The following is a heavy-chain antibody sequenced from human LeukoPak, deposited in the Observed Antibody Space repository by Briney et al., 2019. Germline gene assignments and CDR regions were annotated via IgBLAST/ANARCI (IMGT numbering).Heavy chain of an antibody. CDR2: ISRSGGST. J-gene: IGHJ4*02. CDR3: AKSSYYDASGYYREFYFDS. CDR1: GFPVSKIY. D-gene: IGHD3-22*01. V-gene: IGHV3-23*01. Sequence: PGGSLRLSCGASGFPVSKIYKRWVRQAPGKGVEWVSSISRSGGSTHYVDSVKGRFTISRDKTKNTLYLQMNSLRAEDTAVYYCAKSSYYDASGYYREFYFDSWGQGTLVTVSS.